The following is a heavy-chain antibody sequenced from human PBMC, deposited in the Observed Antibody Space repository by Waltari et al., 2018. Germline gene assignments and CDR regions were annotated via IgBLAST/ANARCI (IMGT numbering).Heavy chain of an antibody. CDR1: GGSISSSSYY. D-gene: IGHD6-13*01. Sequence: QLQLQESGPGLVKPSETLSLTCTVSGGSISSSSYYWGWIRQPPGKGLEWIGSIYYSGSTYDNPALKSRVTISGDTSKNQFSLKLSSVTAADTAVYYCARCRQYSSSWYGRYWVDPWGQGTLVTVSS. CDR2: IYYSGST. V-gene: IGHV4-39*01. J-gene: IGHJ5*02. CDR3: ARCRQYSSSWYGRYWVDP.